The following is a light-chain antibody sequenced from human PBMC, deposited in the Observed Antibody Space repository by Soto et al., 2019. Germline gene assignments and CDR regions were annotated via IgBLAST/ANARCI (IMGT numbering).Light chain of an antibody. V-gene: IGKV3-15*01. J-gene: IGKJ5*01. Sequence: EIVLTQSPVILSVSPGETATLSCRAIESVTRNLAWYQHMPGQAPRLLVFHASVRATGIPDRFSGSGSGTEFSLTISNLQSEDFAVYFCQQYNDWPPITFGQGTRLEIK. CDR2: HAS. CDR1: ESVTRN. CDR3: QQYNDWPPIT.